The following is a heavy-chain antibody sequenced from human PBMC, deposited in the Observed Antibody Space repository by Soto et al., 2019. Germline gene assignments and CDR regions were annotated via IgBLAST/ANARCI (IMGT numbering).Heavy chain of an antibody. J-gene: IGHJ4*02. V-gene: IGHV1-18*01. Sequence: ASVKVSCKASGYTFTSYGISWVRQAPGQGLEWMGWISAYNGNTNYAQKLQGRVTMTTDTSTSTAYMELRGLRSDDTAVYYCARGPYYDFWSGYPDFDYWGQGTLVTVSS. CDR3: ARGPYYDFWSGYPDFDY. CDR2: ISAYNGNT. CDR1: GYTFTSYG. D-gene: IGHD3-3*01.